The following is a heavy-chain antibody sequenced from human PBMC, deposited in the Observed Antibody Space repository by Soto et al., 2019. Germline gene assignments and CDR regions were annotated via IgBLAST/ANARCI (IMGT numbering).Heavy chain of an antibody. CDR3: ARLEGYMVRGVIIADWLDS. D-gene: IGHD3-10*01. Sequence: GASVKVSCKASGYTFTGYYMHWVRQAPGQGLEWMGWINPNSGGTNYAQKFQGWVTMTRDTSISTAYMELSRLRSDDTAVYYCARLEGYMVRGVIIADWLDSWGQGTRVTVSS. CDR2: INPNSGGT. J-gene: IGHJ5*01. CDR1: GYTFTGYY. V-gene: IGHV1-2*04.